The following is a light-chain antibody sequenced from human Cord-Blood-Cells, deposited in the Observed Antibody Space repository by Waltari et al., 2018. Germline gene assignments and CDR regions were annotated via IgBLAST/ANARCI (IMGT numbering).Light chain of an antibody. CDR2: DVS. Sequence: QSALPQPRSVSGSPGQSVTISCTGTSSDFGGYNYLSWYQQHPGKASKLMIYDVSKRPSGVPDRFSGSKSGNTASLTISGLQAEDEADYYCCSYAGSYTYVFGTGTKVTVL. V-gene: IGLV2-11*01. CDR1: SSDFGGYNY. J-gene: IGLJ1*01. CDR3: CSYAGSYTYV.